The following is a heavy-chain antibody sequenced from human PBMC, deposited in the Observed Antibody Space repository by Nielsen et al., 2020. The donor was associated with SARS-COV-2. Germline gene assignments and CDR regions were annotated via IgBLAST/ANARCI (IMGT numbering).Heavy chain of an antibody. CDR3: TRGFYSQSDC. V-gene: IGHV3-21*01. Sequence: GESLKTSCTGSGFTFSDYSMNWVRQAPGKGLEWVASISGDSNYIYYSELVKGRFTMSRDNGKNSPYLQMSTLRSEDTALYYCTRGFYSQSDCWGQGTLVTVSS. D-gene: IGHD2-15*01. CDR1: GFTFSDYS. J-gene: IGHJ4*02. CDR2: ISGDSNYI.